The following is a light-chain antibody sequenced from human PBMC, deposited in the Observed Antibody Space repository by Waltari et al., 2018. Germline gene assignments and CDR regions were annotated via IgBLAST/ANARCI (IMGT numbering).Light chain of an antibody. CDR3: SSPTGDHSLVV. J-gene: IGLJ2*01. CDR1: TSDFDYKY. V-gene: IGLV2-14*01. Sequence: QSALTQPASVSGSPGQSITISCTGTTSDFDYKYVSWYQQPPGKAPKLMIYGVRDRPAGFSVRFSGSNSGNAASLTISGLQPDDEADYYGSSPTGDHSLVVFGGGTRLTVV. CDR2: GVR.